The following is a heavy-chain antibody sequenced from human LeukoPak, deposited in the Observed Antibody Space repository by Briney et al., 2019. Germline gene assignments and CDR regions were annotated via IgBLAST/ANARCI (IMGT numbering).Heavy chain of an antibody. V-gene: IGHV4-39*01. CDR1: GGSISSSSHY. D-gene: IGHD3-3*01. Sequence: PSETLSLTCTVSGGSISSSSHYWGWIRQPPGKGLEWIGSIYYSGSTYYNPSLKSRVTISVDTSKNQFSLKLSSVTAADTAVYYCAPTDFWSVGAKDYWGQGTLVTVSS. J-gene: IGHJ4*02. CDR2: IYYSGST. CDR3: APTDFWSVGAKDY.